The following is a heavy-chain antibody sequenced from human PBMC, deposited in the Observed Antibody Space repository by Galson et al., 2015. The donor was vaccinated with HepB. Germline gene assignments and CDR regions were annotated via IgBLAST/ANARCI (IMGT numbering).Heavy chain of an antibody. Sequence: LRLSCAASGFTFSTYAMHRVRQAPGKGLEWVAVISYDGSNKYYADSVKGRYTISRDNSKDTLYLQMNSLRPEDTAVYYCATSYYDYIWGSYRYEYFDYWGQGTLVTVSS. D-gene: IGHD3-16*02. CDR2: ISYDGSNK. CDR1: GFTFSTYA. CDR3: ATSYYDYIWGSYRYEYFDY. V-gene: IGHV3-30-3*01. J-gene: IGHJ4*02.